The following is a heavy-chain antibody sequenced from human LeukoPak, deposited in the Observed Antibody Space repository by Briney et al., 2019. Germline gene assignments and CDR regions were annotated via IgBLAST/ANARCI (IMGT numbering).Heavy chain of an antibody. V-gene: IGHV4-59*12. J-gene: IGHJ6*04. CDR2: IYHTGDT. Sequence: SETLSLTCNVSGDSISNFWWSWIRQPPGKGLEWIGYIYHTGDTYYNPSLRSRVTISVDTSKNQFSLKLSSVTAADTAVYYCARRGFGELLNYYYGMDVWGKGTTVTVSS. D-gene: IGHD3-10*01. CDR3: ARRGFGELLNYYYGMDV. CDR1: GDSISNFW.